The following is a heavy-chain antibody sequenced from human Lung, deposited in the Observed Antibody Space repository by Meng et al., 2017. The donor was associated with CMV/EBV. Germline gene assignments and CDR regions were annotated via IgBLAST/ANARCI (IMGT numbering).Heavy chain of an antibody. J-gene: IGHJ4*02. V-gene: IGHV1-18*01. CDR1: GYTFTSYG. Sequence: ASXXVSXKASGYTFTSYGISWVRQAPGQGLEWMGWISAYNGNTNYAQKLQGRVTMTTDTSTSTAYMELRSLRSDDTAVYYCARKTYYYDSSGYYTAYWGQGTXVTVSS. CDR3: ARKTYYYDSSGYYTAY. CDR2: ISAYNGNT. D-gene: IGHD3-22*01.